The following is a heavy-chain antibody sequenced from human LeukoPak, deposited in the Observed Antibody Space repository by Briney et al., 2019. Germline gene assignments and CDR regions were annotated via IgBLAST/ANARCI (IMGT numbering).Heavy chain of an antibody. D-gene: IGHD1-26*01. CDR1: GFTFTNFG. CDR2: ITNNGYST. V-gene: IGHV3-23*01. CDR3: AKDFWEPFDY. Sequence: GGSLRLACAASGFTFTNFGISWVRQAPGKGLEWVSGITNNGYSTYYADSVKGRFTISRDNSKNTLYLQMNILRAEGTAVYYCAKDFWEPFDYWGQGTLVTVSS. J-gene: IGHJ4*02.